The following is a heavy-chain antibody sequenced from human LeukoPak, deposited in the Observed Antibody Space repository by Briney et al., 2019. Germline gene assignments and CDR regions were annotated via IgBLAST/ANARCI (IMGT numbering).Heavy chain of an antibody. J-gene: IGHJ1*01. CDR1: GFTFSTYW. Sequence: PGGSLRLSCAASGFTFSTYWMHWVRQAPGKGLVWVSSIKSDGSTNYADSVKGRFTISRDNAKNTVSLQMNSLRPEGTGVYYCARAPSEIGGYYPEYFRHWGQGTLVTVSS. V-gene: IGHV3-74*01. CDR3: ARAPSEIGGYYPEYFRH. D-gene: IGHD3-22*01. CDR2: IKSDGST.